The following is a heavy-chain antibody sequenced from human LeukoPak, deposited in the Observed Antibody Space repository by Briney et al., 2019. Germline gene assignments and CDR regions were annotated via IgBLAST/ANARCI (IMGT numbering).Heavy chain of an antibody. CDR2: ISSSSSYI. D-gene: IGHD1-26*01. J-gene: IGHJ5*02. Sequence: PGGSLRLSCAASGFTFSSYSMNWVRQAPGKGLEWVSSISSSSSYIYYADSVKGRFTISRDNAKNSLYLQMNSLRAEDTAVYYCARVRWELLDNWFDPWGQGTLVTVSS. CDR3: ARVRWELLDNWFDP. CDR1: GFTFSSYS. V-gene: IGHV3-21*04.